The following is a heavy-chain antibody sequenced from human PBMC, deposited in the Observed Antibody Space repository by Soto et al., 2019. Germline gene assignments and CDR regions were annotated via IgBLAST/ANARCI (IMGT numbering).Heavy chain of an antibody. V-gene: IGHV4-59*08. CDR3: ASYDILTGRSFDD. CDR1: GGSISSYY. CDR2: IYYSGST. J-gene: IGHJ4*02. Sequence: SETLSLTCTVSGGSISSYYWSWIRQPPGKGLEWIGYIYYSGSTNYNPSLKSRVTISVDTSKNQFSLKLSSVTAADTAVYYCASYDILTGRSFDDWGQGTLVTVSS. D-gene: IGHD3-9*01.